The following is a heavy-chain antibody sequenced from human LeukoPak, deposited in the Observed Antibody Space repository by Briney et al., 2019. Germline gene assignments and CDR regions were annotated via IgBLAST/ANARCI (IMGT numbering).Heavy chain of an antibody. D-gene: IGHD3-22*01. Sequence: SVKVSCKASGGTFGSYAISWVRQAPGQGLEWMGGIIPIFGTANYAQKFQGRVTITTDESTSTAYMELSSLRSEDTAVYYCALSYYDSSGYYSYYYYYYMDVWGKGTTVTVSS. CDR3: ALSYYDSSGYYSYYYYYYMDV. CDR1: GGTFGSYA. V-gene: IGHV1-69*05. J-gene: IGHJ6*03. CDR2: IIPIFGTA.